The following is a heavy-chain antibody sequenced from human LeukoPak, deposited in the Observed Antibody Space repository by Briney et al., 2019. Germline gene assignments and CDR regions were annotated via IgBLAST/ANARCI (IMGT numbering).Heavy chain of an antibody. CDR2: ISYDGSNK. CDR1: GFTFSSYA. CDR3: ARDLKGLGVNYFDY. Sequence: GGSLRLSCAASGFTFSSYAMHWVRQAPGKGLEWVAVISYDGSNKYYADSVKGRFTISRDNSKNTLYLQMNSLRAEDTAVYYCARDLKGLGVNYFDYWGQGTLVTVSS. J-gene: IGHJ4*02. V-gene: IGHV3-30-3*01. D-gene: IGHD3-16*02.